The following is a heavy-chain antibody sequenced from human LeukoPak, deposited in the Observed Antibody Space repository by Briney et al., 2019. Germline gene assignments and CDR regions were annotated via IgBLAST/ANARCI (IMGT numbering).Heavy chain of an antibody. CDR1: GYTFIGFY. J-gene: IGHJ4*02. CDR2: ITTYNGNT. CDR3: ARGYDYGDYVGDFDY. V-gene: IGHV1-18*01. Sequence: ASVKVSCKASGYTFIGFYMHWVRQAPGQGLEWMGWITTYNGNTNYARKLQGRVTMTTDTSTRTAYMDLRGLRSDDTAVYYCARGYDYGDYVGDFDYWGQGTLVTASS. D-gene: IGHD4-17*01.